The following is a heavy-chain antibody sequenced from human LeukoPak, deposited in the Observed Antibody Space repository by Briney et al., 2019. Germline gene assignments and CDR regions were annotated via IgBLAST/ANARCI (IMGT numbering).Heavy chain of an antibody. CDR3: ARDLADYYDTTTYGDAFDI. J-gene: IGHJ3*02. V-gene: IGHV3-7*01. Sequence: GGSLRLSCVASGFTFSNYWMSWVRQAPGKGLEWVANTKQDGSAKYYVDSVKGRFTISRDNAKNSLYLQMNSLGAEDTAVYYCARDLADYYDTTTYGDAFDIWGQGTMVTVSS. D-gene: IGHD3-22*01. CDR2: TKQDGSAK. CDR1: GFTFSNYW.